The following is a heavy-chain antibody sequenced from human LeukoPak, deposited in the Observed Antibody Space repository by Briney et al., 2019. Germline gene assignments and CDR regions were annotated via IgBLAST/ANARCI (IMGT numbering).Heavy chain of an antibody. CDR1: GFTFSDYY. J-gene: IGHJ4*02. V-gene: IGHV3-11*04. CDR2: ISSSGSTI. Sequence: GGSLRLSCAASGFTFSDYYMSWIRQAPGKGLEWVSYISSSGSTIYYADSVKGRFTISRDNAKNTLFLQMNSLRVEDTAVYYCAREGRVSGYDFDCWGQGTLVTVSS. CDR3: AREGRVSGYDFDC. D-gene: IGHD5-12*01.